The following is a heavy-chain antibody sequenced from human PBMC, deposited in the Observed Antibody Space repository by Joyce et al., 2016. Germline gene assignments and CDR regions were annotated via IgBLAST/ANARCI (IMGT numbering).Heavy chain of an antibody. Sequence: QVQLQESGPGLVKPSETLSLTCTVSGDSINNGDYYWAWLRQPPGKGLAWIGSLQEATTTYYNPALKSRMFMSVDTSKNQFALKVDSVTAADTAVYYCARDFSMIIDVFELWGLGTLVTVSS. CDR3: ARDFSMIIDVFEL. D-gene: IGHD3-22*01. CDR1: GDSINNGDYY. J-gene: IGHJ3*01. V-gene: IGHV4-39*07. CDR2: LQEATTT.